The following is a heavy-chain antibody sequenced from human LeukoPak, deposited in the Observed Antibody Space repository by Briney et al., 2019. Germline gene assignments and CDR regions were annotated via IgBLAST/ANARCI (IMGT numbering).Heavy chain of an antibody. D-gene: IGHD2-2*01. CDR3: ARETHTVVVPAAVYYYYYGMDV. J-gene: IGHJ6*02. V-gene: IGHV3-7*01. CDR2: IKQDGSEK. Sequence: GGSLRLSCAASGFTFSSYWMSWARQAPGKGLEWVANIKQDGSEKYYVDSVKGRFTISRDNAKNSLYLQMNSLRAEDTAVYYCARETHTVVVPAAVYYYYYGMDVWGQGTTVTVSS. CDR1: GFTFSSYW.